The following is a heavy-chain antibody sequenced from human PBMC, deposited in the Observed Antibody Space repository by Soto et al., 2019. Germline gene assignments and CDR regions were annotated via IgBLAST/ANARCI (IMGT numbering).Heavy chain of an antibody. D-gene: IGHD1-26*01. CDR1: GSTFSSYA. J-gene: IGHJ3*02. V-gene: IGHV1-69*13. CDR2: IIPIFGTA. CDR3: ARREDSGSAADAFDI. Sequence: SVKVSCKASGSTFSSYAISWVRQAPGQGLEWMGGIIPIFGTANYAQKFQGRVTITADESTSTAYMELSSLRSEDTAVYYCARREDSGSAADAFDIWGQGTMVTVSS.